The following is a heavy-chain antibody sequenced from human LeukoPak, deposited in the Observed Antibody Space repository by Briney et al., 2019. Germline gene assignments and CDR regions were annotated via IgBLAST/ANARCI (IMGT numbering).Heavy chain of an antibody. D-gene: IGHD1-1*01. CDR1: GYSFTGYY. Sequence: GASVKVSCKASGYSFTGYYMHWVRQAPGQGLEWMGWINPTSGDTNYAQKFQGRVTMTRNTSISTAYMELSSLRSEDTAVYYCARAAYEYSINWFDYWGQGTLVTVSS. CDR3: ARAAYEYSINWFDY. V-gene: IGHV1-2*02. J-gene: IGHJ4*02. CDR2: INPTSGDT.